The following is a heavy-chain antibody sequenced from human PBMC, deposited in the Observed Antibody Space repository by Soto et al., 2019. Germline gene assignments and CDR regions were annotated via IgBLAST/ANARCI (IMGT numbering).Heavy chain of an antibody. V-gene: IGHV4-61*05. J-gene: IGHJ4*02. Sequence: PSETLSLTCTVPGGCISSINHYWGWIRQPPGKGLEWIGYIYYSGSTCYNPSLKSRVTISVGTSKNQFSLKLSSVTAADTAVYYCARRWGIVAPDAHFDYWGQGTLVTVSS. CDR2: IYYSGST. CDR3: ARRWGIVAPDAHFDY. D-gene: IGHD5-12*01. CDR1: GGCISSINHY.